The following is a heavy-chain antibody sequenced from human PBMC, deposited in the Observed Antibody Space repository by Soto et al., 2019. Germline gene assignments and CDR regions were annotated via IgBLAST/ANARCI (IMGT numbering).Heavy chain of an antibody. CDR3: ARDGNYGSGSLLVY. D-gene: IGHD3-10*01. J-gene: IGHJ4*02. CDR2: IWYDGSNK. CDR1: GFTFSSDG. V-gene: IGHV3-33*01. Sequence: GGSLRLSCAASGFTFSSDGMHWVRQAPGKGLEWVAVIWYDGSNKYYADSVKGRFTISRDNSKNTLYLQMNSLRAEDTAVYYCARDGNYGSGSLLVYWGQGTLVTVSS.